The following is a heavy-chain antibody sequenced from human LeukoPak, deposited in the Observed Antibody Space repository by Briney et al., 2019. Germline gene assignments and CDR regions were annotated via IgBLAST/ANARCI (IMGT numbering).Heavy chain of an antibody. V-gene: IGHV3-74*01. CDR3: AKEEVISGNHGVYFDY. CDR2: INSDGTST. D-gene: IGHD3-22*01. Sequence: GGSLRFSCAASGFTFSSYWMHWVRQAPGKGLVWVSRINSDGTSTSYADSVKGRFTISRDNAKNTLYLQMNSLRAEDTAVYYCAKEEVISGNHGVYFDYWGQGTLVTVSS. J-gene: IGHJ4*02. CDR1: GFTFSSYW.